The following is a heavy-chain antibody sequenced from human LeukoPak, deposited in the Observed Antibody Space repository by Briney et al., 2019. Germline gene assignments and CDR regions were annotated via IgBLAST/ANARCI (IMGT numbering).Heavy chain of an antibody. CDR3: ARGDCSVSGCHGGNWFDP. Sequence: SVKVSCKASGYTFSGYYIHWVRQAAGHGLEGMGWINPSSGGTNFAQSFQGRVTLTRDTSSSTAHMELSRLRSDDTAVYYCARGDCSVSGCHGGNWFDPWGQGTLVTDSS. D-gene: IGHD2-15*01. J-gene: IGHJ5*02. CDR1: GYTFSGYY. CDR2: INPSSGGT. V-gene: IGHV1-2*02.